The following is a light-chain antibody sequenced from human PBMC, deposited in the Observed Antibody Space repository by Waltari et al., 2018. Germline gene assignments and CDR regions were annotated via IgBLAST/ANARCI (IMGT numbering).Light chain of an antibody. CDR3: NSYTSSTTLV. CDR1: SSDVGGYNY. J-gene: IGLJ1*01. Sequence: QSALTQPASVSGSPGQSITISCTGTSSDVGGYNYVSWYQQHPGNAPKPMIYQVTNRPPGFSNRFSGSKSGNTASLTISGLQAEDEADYYCNSYTSSTTLVFGTGTKVTVL. V-gene: IGLV2-14*01. CDR2: QVT.